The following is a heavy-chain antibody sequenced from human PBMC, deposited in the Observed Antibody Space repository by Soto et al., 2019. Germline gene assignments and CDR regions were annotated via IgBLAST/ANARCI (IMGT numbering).Heavy chain of an antibody. V-gene: IGHV4-30-4*01. CDR3: ARYYDSSGTLDY. CDR1: GGSISSGDYY. Sequence: PSETLSLTCTVSGGSISSGDYYWSWIRQPPGKGLEWIGYIYYSGSTYYNPSLKSRVTISVDTSKNQFSLKLSSVTAADTAVYYCARYYDSSGTLDYWGQGTLVTVSS. D-gene: IGHD3-22*01. J-gene: IGHJ4*02. CDR2: IYYSGST.